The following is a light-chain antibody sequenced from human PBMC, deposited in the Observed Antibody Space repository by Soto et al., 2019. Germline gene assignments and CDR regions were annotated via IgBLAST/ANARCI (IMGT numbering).Light chain of an antibody. CDR2: GAS. Sequence: EIVMTQSPATLSVSPGERATLSCRASQSVSSTLAWYQQKHGQAHRLLIYGASTRATDIPARFSGSGSGTEFTLNISSLQSEDVAVYYWQQYNNWPLTFGQGTKLEIK. CDR3: QQYNNWPLT. V-gene: IGKV3-15*01. CDR1: QSVSST. J-gene: IGKJ2*01.